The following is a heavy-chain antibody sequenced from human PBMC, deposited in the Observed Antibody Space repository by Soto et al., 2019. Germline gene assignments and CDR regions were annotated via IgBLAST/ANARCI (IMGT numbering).Heavy chain of an antibody. Sequence: QVQLQESGPGLVKPSETLSLTCTVSGDSVSSGSYYWTWIRQPPGKGLEWIGYLYYTGTTNYNPSLKSRVTMSLDTSSNQFSLRLSSVTAADTAVYFCARTLCSTTSCQAHGMDVWGQGTSVTVSS. D-gene: IGHD2-2*01. CDR2: LYYTGTT. CDR1: GDSVSSGSYY. J-gene: IGHJ6*02. CDR3: ARTLCSTTSCQAHGMDV. V-gene: IGHV4-61*01.